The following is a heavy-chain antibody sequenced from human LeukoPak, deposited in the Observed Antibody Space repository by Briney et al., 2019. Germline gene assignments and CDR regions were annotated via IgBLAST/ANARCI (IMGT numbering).Heavy chain of an antibody. Sequence: AGGSLRLSCAASGFRFSSYDIHWVRQAPGKGLEWVTFIESDGTKEYYADSVKGRFTISRDNSKNTVYVQMNTLSAEDTAVYYCAKEGSGWYYLDYWGQGTVVTVSS. V-gene: IGHV3-30*02. CDR3: AKEGSGWYYLDY. D-gene: IGHD6-19*01. J-gene: IGHJ4*02. CDR1: GFRFSSYD. CDR2: IESDGTKE.